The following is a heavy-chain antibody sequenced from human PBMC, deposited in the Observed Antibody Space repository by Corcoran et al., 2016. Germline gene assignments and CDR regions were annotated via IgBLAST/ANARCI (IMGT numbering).Heavy chain of an antibody. CDR2: IYWDDDK. V-gene: IGHV2-5*02. J-gene: IGHJ4*02. CDR3: AHRRSIPVVQPFDY. CDR1: GFSLSTSGVG. Sequence: QITLKESGPTLVKPTQTLTLTCTFSGFSLSTSGVGVGWIRQPPGKALEWLALIYWDDDKRYSPSLKSRLTITKDTSKNQVVLTMTNMDPVDTATYYCAHRRSIPVVQPFDYWGQGTLVTVSS. D-gene: IGHD2-15*01.